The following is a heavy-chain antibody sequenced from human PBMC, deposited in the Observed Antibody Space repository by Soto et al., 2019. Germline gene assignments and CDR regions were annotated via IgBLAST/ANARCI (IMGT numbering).Heavy chain of an antibody. J-gene: IGHJ4*02. Sequence: ASVKVSCKASGYTFTSYALSWVRHAPGQGLEWMGWISTYNGNTNYAQNLQGRVTMTTDISTNTAYMELRSLRSDDTAVYYCARAPDGSGSYYYFDNWGQGTLVTVSS. CDR3: ARAPDGSGSYYYFDN. CDR1: GYTFTSYA. D-gene: IGHD3-22*01. V-gene: IGHV1-18*04. CDR2: ISTYNGNT.